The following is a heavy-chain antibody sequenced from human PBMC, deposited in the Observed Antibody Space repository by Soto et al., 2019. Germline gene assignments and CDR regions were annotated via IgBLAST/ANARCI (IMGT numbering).Heavy chain of an antibody. Sequence: EVRLLESGGGLVQPGGSLRLSCAASGFTLSSYAMSWVRQAPGKGLEWVSEISGSGGSTYYADTVKGRFAISRDNSKNTLYLQMNNLRAEDTAVYYCAKSLSGLQCFGDFHYWGQGTLVTVSS. CDR3: AKSLSGLQCFGDFHY. D-gene: IGHD3-10*01. CDR1: GFTLSSYA. J-gene: IGHJ4*02. CDR2: ISGSGGST. V-gene: IGHV3-23*01.